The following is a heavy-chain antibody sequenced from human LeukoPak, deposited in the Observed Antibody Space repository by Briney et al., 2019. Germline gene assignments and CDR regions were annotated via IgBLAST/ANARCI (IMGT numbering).Heavy chain of an antibody. V-gene: IGHV3-23*01. CDR2: ISGSGGST. D-gene: IGHD2-2*03. J-gene: IGHJ5*02. Sequence: GGSLRLSCAASGFTFSSYAMSWVRQAPGKGLEWVSAISGSGGSTYYADSVKGRFTISRDNSKNTLYLQMNSLRAEDTAVYYCASLDIVVVPAANHGNWFDPWGQGTLVTVSS. CDR3: ASLDIVVVPAANHGNWFDP. CDR1: GFTFSSYA.